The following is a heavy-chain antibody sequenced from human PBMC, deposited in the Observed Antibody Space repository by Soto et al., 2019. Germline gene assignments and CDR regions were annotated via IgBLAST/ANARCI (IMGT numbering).Heavy chain of an antibody. V-gene: IGHV1-24*01. Sequence: ASVKFSCKVSGYTLTELSMHWVRQAPGKGLEWMGGFDPEDGETIYAQKFQGRVTMTEDNSKNTLYLQMNSLRAEDTAVYYCAKDLHVDIVATTPGACANWGQGTLVTVSS. D-gene: IGHD5-12*01. CDR2: FDPEDGET. CDR3: AKDLHVDIVATTPGACAN. CDR1: GYTLTELS. J-gene: IGHJ4*02.